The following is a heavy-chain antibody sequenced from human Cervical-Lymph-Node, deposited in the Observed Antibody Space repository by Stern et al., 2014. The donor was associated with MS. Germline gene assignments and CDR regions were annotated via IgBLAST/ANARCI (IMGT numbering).Heavy chain of an antibody. D-gene: IGHD4-17*01. J-gene: IGHJ4*02. CDR3: ATGDGAFDF. CDR2: LYTSGNT. Sequence: QVQLQESGPGLVKTSETLSLTCIVSGGSITRWVWSWIRQPAGKPLEWVGRLYTSGNTDYNPPLEGRVTMSVDTSKNHFSLQLDSVTAADTAVYYCATGDGAFDFWGQGILVTVSS. V-gene: IGHV4-4*07. CDR1: GGSITRWV.